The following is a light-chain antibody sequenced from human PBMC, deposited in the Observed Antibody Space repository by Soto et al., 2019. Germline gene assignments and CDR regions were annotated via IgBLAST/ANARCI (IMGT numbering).Light chain of an antibody. CDR1: QGIDRW. CDR3: KQSKSFHLT. CDR2: AAS. Sequence: DIQMTQSPSSLSASVGDRVTITCRASQGIDRWLAWYQQKPGKAPKVLIYAASSLRSGVPSRFSGSGYGTDFSLTISSLQPEDLETYYCKQSKSFHLTFGRGTKVDI. V-gene: IGKV1-12*01. J-gene: IGKJ4*01.